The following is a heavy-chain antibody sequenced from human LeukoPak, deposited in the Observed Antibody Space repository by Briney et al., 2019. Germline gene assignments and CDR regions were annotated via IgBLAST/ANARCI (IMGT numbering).Heavy chain of an antibody. D-gene: IGHD6-13*01. Sequence: PSETLSLTCAVYGGSFSGYYWSWIRQPPGKGLEWIGEINHSGSTNYNPSLKSRVTISVDTSKNQFSLKLSSVTAADTAVYYCARVGRSSWYVYFDYWGQGTLVTVSS. V-gene: IGHV4-34*01. J-gene: IGHJ4*02. CDR3: ARVGRSSWYVYFDY. CDR1: GGSFSGYY. CDR2: INHSGST.